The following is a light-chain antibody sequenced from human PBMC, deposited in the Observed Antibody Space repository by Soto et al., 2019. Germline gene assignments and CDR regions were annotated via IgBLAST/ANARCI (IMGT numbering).Light chain of an antibody. J-gene: IGKJ2*01. Sequence: DIPMTQSPSTLSASVGDRVTITCRARQNINNWLAWFQQKPGRAPKVLIHDASSLESGVPSRFSGSGSGTEFTITISSLQADDFATYYCQECNSHYTFGQGTKLEIK. V-gene: IGKV1-5*01. CDR1: QNINNW. CDR2: DAS. CDR3: QECNSHYT.